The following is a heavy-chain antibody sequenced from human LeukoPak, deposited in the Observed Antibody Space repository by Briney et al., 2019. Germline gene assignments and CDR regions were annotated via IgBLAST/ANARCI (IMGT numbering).Heavy chain of an antibody. CDR2: INHSGST. CDR3: ARGHMYYDILTGYLHNWFDP. CDR1: GGSFSGYY. V-gene: IGHV4-34*01. Sequence: SETLSLTCAVYGGSFSGYYLSWIRQPPGKGLEWIGEINHSGSTNYNPSLKSRGTISGDTSKNQFSLKLSSVTAADTAVYYCARGHMYYDILTGYLHNWFDPWGQGTLVTVSS. D-gene: IGHD3-9*01. J-gene: IGHJ5*02.